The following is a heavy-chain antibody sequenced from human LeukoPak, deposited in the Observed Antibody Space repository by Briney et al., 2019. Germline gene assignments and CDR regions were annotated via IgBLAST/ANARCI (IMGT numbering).Heavy chain of an antibody. Sequence: SETLSLTCAVYGGSFSGYYWSWIRQPPGKGLEWIGEINHSGSTNYNPSLKSRVTISVDTSKNQFSLKLSSVTAADTAVYYCARRRYDFWSGYSYYYNYMDVWGKGTTVTVSS. V-gene: IGHV4-34*01. CDR3: ARRRYDFWSGYSYYYNYMDV. J-gene: IGHJ6*03. D-gene: IGHD3-3*01. CDR1: GGSFSGYY. CDR2: INHSGST.